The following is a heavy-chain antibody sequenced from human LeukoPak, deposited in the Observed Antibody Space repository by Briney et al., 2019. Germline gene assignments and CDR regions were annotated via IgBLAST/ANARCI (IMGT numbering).Heavy chain of an antibody. D-gene: IGHD1-26*01. V-gene: IGHV3-30*18. CDR2: ISYDGSNK. CDR3: AKDLSGSYALYYFDY. Sequence: GGSLRLSCAASGFTFSSYGMHWVRQAPGKGLEWVAVISYDGSNKYYADSVKGRFTISRDNSKNTLYLQMNSLRAEDTAVYYCAKDLSGSYALYYFDYWGQGTLVTVSS. J-gene: IGHJ4*02. CDR1: GFTFSSYG.